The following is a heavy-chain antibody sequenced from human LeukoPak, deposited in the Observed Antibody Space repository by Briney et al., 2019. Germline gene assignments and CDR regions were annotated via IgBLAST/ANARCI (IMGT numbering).Heavy chain of an antibody. D-gene: IGHD6-13*01. CDR3: ARDRQLGYFDY. V-gene: IGHV3-11*04. J-gene: IGHJ4*02. Sequence: GGSLRLSCAASGFTFSDFYMTWIRQAPGKGLEWVSYIGNRAGTTSYADSVKGRFTISRDSTKNSVYLQMNSLRAEDTAVYYCARDRQLGYFDYWGQGTLVTVSS. CDR1: GFTFSDFY. CDR2: IGNRAGTT.